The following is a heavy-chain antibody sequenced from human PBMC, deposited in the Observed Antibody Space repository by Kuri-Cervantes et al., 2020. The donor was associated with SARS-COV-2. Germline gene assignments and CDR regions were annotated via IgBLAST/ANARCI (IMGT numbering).Heavy chain of an antibody. CDR3: ARDGLVGATIHPPNLDY. CDR2: ISSSGSTI. Sequence: GESLKISCVVSAFTFSSYNMNWVRQAPGKGLAWVSYISSSGSTIYYADSVKGRFTISRDNAKNSLYLQMNSLRAEDTAVYYCARDGLVGATIHPPNLDYWGQGTLVTVSS. J-gene: IGHJ4*02. D-gene: IGHD1-26*01. V-gene: IGHV3-48*01. CDR1: AFTFSSYN.